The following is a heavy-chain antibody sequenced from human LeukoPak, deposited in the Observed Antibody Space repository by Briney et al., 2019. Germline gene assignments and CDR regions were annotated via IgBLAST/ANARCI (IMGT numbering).Heavy chain of an antibody. CDR2: LNPNSGGT. Sequence: ASVKVSCKASGYTFTGYYMHWVRQAPGQGLEWMGRLNPNSGGTNYAQKFQGRVTMTRDTSISTAYMELSRLRSDDTAVYYCARGWFGAKYYYYGMDVWGQGTTVTVSS. V-gene: IGHV1-2*06. J-gene: IGHJ6*02. CDR3: ARGWFGAKYYYYGMDV. D-gene: IGHD3-10*01. CDR1: GYTFTGYY.